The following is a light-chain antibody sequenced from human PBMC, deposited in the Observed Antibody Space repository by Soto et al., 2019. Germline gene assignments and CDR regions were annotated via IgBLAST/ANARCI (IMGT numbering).Light chain of an antibody. CDR1: SSNIGNNY. V-gene: IGLV2-23*01. J-gene: IGLJ3*02. CDR3: CAYAGSGTVV. CDR2: EAT. Sequence: QSVLTQPPSVSAAPGQNVTISCSGTSSNIGNNYVSWYQQHPGKAPQVMIYEATKRPSGVSNRFSGSKSGNTASLTISGLQAEDEADYYCCAYAGSGTVVFGGGTKLTVL.